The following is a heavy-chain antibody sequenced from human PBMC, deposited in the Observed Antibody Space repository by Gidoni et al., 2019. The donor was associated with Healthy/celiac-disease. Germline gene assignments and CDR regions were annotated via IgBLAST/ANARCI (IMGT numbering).Heavy chain of an antibody. J-gene: IGHJ4*02. D-gene: IGHD2-15*01. V-gene: IGHV4-34*01. CDR3: ARAPRVYCSGGSCYSRGNVDY. CDR1: GRSFSGYY. CDR2: INHSGST. Sequence: QVQLQQWGAGLLKPSATLSLTCAVYGRSFSGYYWSWIRQPPGKGLEWIGEINHSGSTNYNPSLKSRVTISVDTSKNQFSLKLSSVTAADTAVYYCARAPRVYCSGGSCYSRGNVDYWGQGTLVTVSS.